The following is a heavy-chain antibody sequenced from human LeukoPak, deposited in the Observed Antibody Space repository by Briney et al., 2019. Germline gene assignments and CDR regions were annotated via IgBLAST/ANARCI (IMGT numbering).Heavy chain of an antibody. Sequence: GGSLRLSCAASGFTLSTHGMHWVRQAPGKGLEWVAMISYDGTNKQNTKSVKGRFTISRDNSKNTLYLQMNSLRAEDTAVYYCAKDFGANNWYNWFDPWGQGTLVTVSS. V-gene: IGHV3-30*18. CDR1: GFTLSTHG. CDR3: AKDFGANNWYNWFDP. CDR2: ISYDGTNK. J-gene: IGHJ5*02. D-gene: IGHD1-1*01.